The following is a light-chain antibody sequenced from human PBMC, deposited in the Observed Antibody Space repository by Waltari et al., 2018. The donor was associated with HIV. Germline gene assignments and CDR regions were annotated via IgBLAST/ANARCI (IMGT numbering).Light chain of an antibody. CDR3: NARDSSDTHVV. CDR1: SLRRYY. Sequence: SSELTQDPAVSVALGQTVRITCQGKSLRRYYASWYQQKPGQAPVLVIYGKNNRPSGIPDRFSGSSSGNTASLTITGTQAEDEADYYCNARDSSDTHVVFGGGTKLTVL. CDR2: GKN. V-gene: IGLV3-19*01. J-gene: IGLJ2*01.